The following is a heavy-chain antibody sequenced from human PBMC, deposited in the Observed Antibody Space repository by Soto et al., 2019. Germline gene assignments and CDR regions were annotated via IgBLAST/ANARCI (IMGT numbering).Heavy chain of an antibody. J-gene: IGHJ4*02. D-gene: IGHD4-17*01. Sequence: EVQLVESGGGLVQPGGSLRLSCAASGFTVSSNYMSWVRQAPGKGLEWVSVIYTGGSTYNADSVKGRFTISRDNSKNTLYLQMNSLRAEDTAVYYCARDYGGSGRFDYWGQGTLVTVSS. CDR1: GFTVSSNY. CDR2: IYTGGST. CDR3: ARDYGGSGRFDY. V-gene: IGHV3-66*01.